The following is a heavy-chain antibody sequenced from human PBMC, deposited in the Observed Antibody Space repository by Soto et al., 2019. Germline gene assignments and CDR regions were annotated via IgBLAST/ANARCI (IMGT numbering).Heavy chain of an antibody. J-gene: IGHJ6*03. Sequence: GASVKVSCKASGYTFTGYYMHWVRQAPGQGLEWMGWINPNSGGTNYAQKNQGWVNMTRDTSISTTYMELSRLRTDDTAVYYFSREGYYGSGISESYYYYYMDVWGKGTTVTVSS. CDR2: INPNSGGT. V-gene: IGHV1-2*04. D-gene: IGHD3-10*01. CDR1: GYTFTGYY. CDR3: SREGYYGSGISESYYYYYMDV.